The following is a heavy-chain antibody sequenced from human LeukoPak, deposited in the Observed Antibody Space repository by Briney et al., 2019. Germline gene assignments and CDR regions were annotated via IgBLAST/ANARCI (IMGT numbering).Heavy chain of an antibody. CDR2: ISAYNSNT. Sequence: ASVKVSCKASGYTCTSYGISWVRQAPGQGREWMGWISAYNSNTNYAQKLQGRVTMTTDTSTSTAYMELRSLRSDDTAVYYCARDLGAAFMVRGVPFDYWGQGTLVTVSS. CDR1: GYTCTSYG. V-gene: IGHV1-18*01. J-gene: IGHJ4*02. CDR3: ARDLGAAFMVRGVPFDY. D-gene: IGHD3-10*01.